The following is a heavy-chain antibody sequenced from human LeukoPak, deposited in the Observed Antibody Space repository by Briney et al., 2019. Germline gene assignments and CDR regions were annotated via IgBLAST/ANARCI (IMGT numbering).Heavy chain of an antibody. Sequence: GGSLRLSCAASGFTFSSYAMSWVRQAPGKGLEWVSAISGSGGSTYYADSVKGRFTISRDNSKNTLYLQMNSLNVGDTAVYYCAKDHLLAAHLPLLMSGDDFWDVYNPYFDSWGQGTRVTVSS. CDR2: ISGSGGST. CDR1: GFTFSSYA. J-gene: IGHJ4*02. V-gene: IGHV3-23*01. D-gene: IGHD3-3*01. CDR3: AKDHLLAAHLPLLMSGDDFWDVYNPYFDS.